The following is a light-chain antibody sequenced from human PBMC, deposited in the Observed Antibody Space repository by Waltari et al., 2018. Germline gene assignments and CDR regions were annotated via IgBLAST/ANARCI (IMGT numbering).Light chain of an antibody. J-gene: IGKJ4*01. CDR3: QQYDNWFPLT. Sequence: EIVMTQSPATLSVSPGERATLPCRASQSVSSNLAWYQQKPGQSPRLLISGASTRATGIPARFSGSGSGTEFTLTISSLQSEDFAVYYCQQYDNWFPLTFGGGTKVEIK. CDR2: GAS. V-gene: IGKV3-15*01. CDR1: QSVSSN.